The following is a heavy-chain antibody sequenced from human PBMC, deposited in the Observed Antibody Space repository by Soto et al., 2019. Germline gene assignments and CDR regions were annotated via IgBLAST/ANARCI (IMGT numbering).Heavy chain of an antibody. V-gene: IGHV3-23*01. CDR3: AKDVSYGITSFDL. CDR2: ISGSGGST. D-gene: IGHD3-3*01. CDR1: VFTFSTYA. Sequence: PRGYLLLSCASSVFTFSTYAMSWVRQAPGKGLEWVSAISGSGGSTYYADSVKGRFTISIDNCKNTLYLQMHSLRAEDTAVYYCAKDVSYGITSFDLWGRGTMVTVSS. J-gene: IGHJ2*01.